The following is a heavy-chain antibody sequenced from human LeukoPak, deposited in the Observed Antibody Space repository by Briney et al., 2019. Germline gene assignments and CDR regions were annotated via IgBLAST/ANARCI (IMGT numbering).Heavy chain of an antibody. Sequence: SETLSLTCTVSGGSISSYYWSWIRQPPGKGLEWIGYIYYSGSTNYNPSLKSRVTISVDTSKNQFSLKLSSVTAADTAVYYCARALAQRWLLGYCSSTSCYEGYNWFDPWGQGTLVTVSS. D-gene: IGHD2-2*01. CDR3: ARALAQRWLLGYCSSTSCYEGYNWFDP. CDR2: IYYSGST. J-gene: IGHJ5*02. V-gene: IGHV4-59*12. CDR1: GGSISSYY.